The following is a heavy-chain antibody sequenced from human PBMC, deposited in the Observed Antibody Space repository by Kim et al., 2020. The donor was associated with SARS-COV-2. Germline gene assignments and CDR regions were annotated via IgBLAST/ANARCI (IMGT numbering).Heavy chain of an antibody. CDR2: INPSGGST. D-gene: IGHD2-2*01. CDR1: GYTFTSYY. CDR3: ARDGPGIHCSSTSCKLWGYYYGMDV. J-gene: IGHJ6*02. Sequence: ASVKVSCKASGYTFTSYYMHWVRQAPGQGLEWMGIINPSGGSTSYAQKFQGRVTMTRDTSTSTVYMELSSLRSEDTAVYYCARDGPGIHCSSTSCKLWGYYYGMDVWGQGTTVTVSS. V-gene: IGHV1-46*01.